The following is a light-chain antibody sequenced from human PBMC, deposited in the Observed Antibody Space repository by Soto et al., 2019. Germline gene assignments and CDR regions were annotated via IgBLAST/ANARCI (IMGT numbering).Light chain of an antibody. J-gene: IGKJ4*01. CDR2: GAS. Sequence: EIVLTQSPGTLSVSPGERATLSCRASQSVSSNLAWYRQKPGQAPRLLICGASARATGIPARFSGSGSGTEFTLTISSLQSEDFVVYCCQQYNNWPLTFGGGTKVDIK. CDR1: QSVSSN. CDR3: QQYNNWPLT. V-gene: IGKV3-15*01.